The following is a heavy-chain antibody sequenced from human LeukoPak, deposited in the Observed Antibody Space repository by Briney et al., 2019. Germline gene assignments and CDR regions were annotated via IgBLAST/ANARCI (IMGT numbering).Heavy chain of an antibody. V-gene: IGHV3-53*01. J-gene: IGHJ4*02. Sequence: GGSLRLSCAASGFTFTDYVMSWVRQAPGKGLEWVSVIYSGGRTYYADSVKGRFTISRDNPKNTLFLQMNSLRAENTAVYYCARDPGNSYGWYYFDYWGQGTLVTVSS. CDR2: IYSGGRT. D-gene: IGHD5-18*01. CDR1: GFTFTDYV. CDR3: ARDPGNSYGWYYFDY.